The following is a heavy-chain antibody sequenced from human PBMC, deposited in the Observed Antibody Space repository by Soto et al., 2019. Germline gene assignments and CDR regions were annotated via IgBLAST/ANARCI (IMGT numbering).Heavy chain of an antibody. CDR3: AKGGGVVVTDFDY. J-gene: IGHJ4*02. CDR2: ISYDGSNK. CDR1: GFTFSSYG. Sequence: QVQLVESGGGVVQPGRSLRLSCAASGFTFSSYGMHWVRQAPGKGLEWVAVISYDGSNKYYADSVKGRFTISSDNSKNTLYLQMNSLRAEDTAVYYCAKGGGVVVTDFDYWGQGTLVTVSS. V-gene: IGHV3-30*18. D-gene: IGHD2-21*02.